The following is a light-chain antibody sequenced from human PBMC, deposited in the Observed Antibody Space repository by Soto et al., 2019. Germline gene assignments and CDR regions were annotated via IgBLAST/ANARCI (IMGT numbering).Light chain of an antibody. CDR2: AAS. CDR1: QDIRID. J-gene: IGKJ1*01. V-gene: IGKV1-6*01. Sequence: AIPMTQSPSSLSASVGDRVTITCRASQDIRIDLGWYQQKPGKAPKLLIYAASSLQSGVPSRFSGSGSGTDFTLTISSLQPEDFAIYYCLQDYSYPWTVGQGTKVEIK. CDR3: LQDYSYPWT.